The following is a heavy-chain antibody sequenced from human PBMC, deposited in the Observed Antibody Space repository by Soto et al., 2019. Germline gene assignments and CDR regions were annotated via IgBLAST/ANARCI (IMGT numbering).Heavy chain of an antibody. CDR3: AKDPSPIVLTANFDY. J-gene: IGHJ4*02. Sequence: GGSLRLSCAASGFTFSSYAMSWVRQAPGKGLEWVSGISGSGGSTYYADSVKGRFTISRDNSKNTLYLQMNSLRAEDTAVYYCAKDPSPIVLTANFDYWGQGTLVTVSS. D-gene: IGHD2-8*01. CDR2: ISGSGGST. CDR1: GFTFSSYA. V-gene: IGHV3-23*01.